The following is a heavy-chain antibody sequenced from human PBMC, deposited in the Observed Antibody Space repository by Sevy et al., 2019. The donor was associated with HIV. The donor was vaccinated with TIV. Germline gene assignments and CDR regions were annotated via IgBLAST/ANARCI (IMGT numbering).Heavy chain of an antibody. D-gene: IGHD2-2*01. Sequence: SETLSLTCAVYGGSFSGYYWNWIRQSPGKGLEWLGEINHSGSTHYNPSLKSRVTISVDTSKNQFSLCLNSVTTADTAVYYCARAPPVVVVPGAPSWFDPWGPGTLVTVSS. CDR3: ARAPPVVVVPGAPSWFDP. CDR1: GGSFSGYY. V-gene: IGHV4-34*01. CDR2: INHSGST. J-gene: IGHJ5*02.